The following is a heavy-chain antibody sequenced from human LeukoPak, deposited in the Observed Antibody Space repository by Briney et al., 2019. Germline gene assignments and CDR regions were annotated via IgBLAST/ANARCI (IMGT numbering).Heavy chain of an antibody. Sequence: PSETLSLTCAVYGGSFSGYYWSWIRQPPGKGLEWIGETNHSGSTNYNPSLKSRVTISVDTSKNQFSLKLSSVTAADTAVYYCARLGRQWLVKSWFDPWGQGTLVTVSS. V-gene: IGHV4-34*01. D-gene: IGHD6-19*01. CDR1: GGSFSGYY. J-gene: IGHJ5*02. CDR2: TNHSGST. CDR3: ARLGRQWLVKSWFDP.